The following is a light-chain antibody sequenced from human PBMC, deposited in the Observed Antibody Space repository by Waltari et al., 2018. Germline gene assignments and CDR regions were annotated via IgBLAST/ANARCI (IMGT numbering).Light chain of an antibody. V-gene: IGLV2-14*03. CDR1: KSDVGFYNY. CDR2: DVR. J-gene: IGLJ3*02. Sequence: QSALTQPASVSGSPGQSITIFCTGTKSDVGFYNYVSWYQQHPGKAPKVIIYDVRRRPSGISMRFAGSKSGNTASLTISGRQADDEADYYCKSYTGTGSWVFGGGTKLTVL. CDR3: KSYTGTGSWV.